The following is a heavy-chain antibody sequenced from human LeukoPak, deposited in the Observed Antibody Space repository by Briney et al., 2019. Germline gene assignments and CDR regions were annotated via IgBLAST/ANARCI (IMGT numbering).Heavy chain of an antibody. J-gene: IGHJ4*02. CDR3: ARVAQREWEPKFDY. CDR1: GYSFVGYG. V-gene: IGHV1-18*01. Sequence: ASVKVSCEASGYSFVGYGITWVRQASGQGLEWMGWFNSENGNTNYAQKVQGRVTMTADTSTSTSYMELRSLRSDDTAVYYCARVAQREWEPKFDYWGQGTLVTVSS. CDR2: FNSENGNT. D-gene: IGHD1-26*01.